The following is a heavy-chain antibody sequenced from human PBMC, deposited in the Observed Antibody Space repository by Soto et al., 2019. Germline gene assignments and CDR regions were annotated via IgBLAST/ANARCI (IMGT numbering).Heavy chain of an antibody. CDR3: AREGINDFWSGYMEDYFDY. D-gene: IGHD3-3*01. V-gene: IGHV1-46*01. CDR1: GYTFTSYY. Sequence: ASSEVSCKASGYTFTSYYMHWVRQAPGQGLEWMGIINPSGGSTSYAQKFQGRVTMTRDTSTSTVYMELSSLRSEDTAVYYCAREGINDFWSGYMEDYFDYWG. J-gene: IGHJ4*01. CDR2: INPSGGST.